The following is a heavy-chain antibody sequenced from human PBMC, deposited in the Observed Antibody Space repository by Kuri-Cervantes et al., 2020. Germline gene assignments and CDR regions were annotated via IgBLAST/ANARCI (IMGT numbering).Heavy chain of an antibody. CDR1: GFTFSSYA. J-gene: IGHJ2*01. CDR3: AKDPSGWGTQWYVDL. Sequence: LSLTCAASGFTFSSYAMHWVRQAPGKGLEWVAVISYDGSNKYYADSVKGRFTISRDNSKNTLYLQMNSLRAEDTAVYYCAKDPSGWGTQWYVDLWGRGTLVTVSS. CDR2: ISYDGSNK. D-gene: IGHD6-19*01. V-gene: IGHV3-30*04.